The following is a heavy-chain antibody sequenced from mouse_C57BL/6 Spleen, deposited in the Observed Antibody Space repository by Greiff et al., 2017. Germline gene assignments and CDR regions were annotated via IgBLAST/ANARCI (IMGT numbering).Heavy chain of an antibody. CDR2: IRRTSNNYAT. CDR1: GFSFNPYA. Sequence: GGGLVQPKGSLKLSCAASGFSFNPYAMNWFRQHPGTGLDWVARIRRTSNNYATYYPDSVKDRFTISRDDSESMLYLQMNNLKTEDTAMYYCVRFYFYAMDYWGQGTSVTVSS. V-gene: IGHV10-1*01. D-gene: IGHD1-1*01. J-gene: IGHJ4*01. CDR3: VRFYFYAMDY.